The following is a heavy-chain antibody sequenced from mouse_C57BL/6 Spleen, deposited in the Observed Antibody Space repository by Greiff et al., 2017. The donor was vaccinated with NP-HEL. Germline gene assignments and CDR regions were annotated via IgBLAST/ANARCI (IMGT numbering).Heavy chain of an antibody. CDR3: VRRGLYGFYAMDY. D-gene: IGHD3-3*01. V-gene: IGHV10-1*01. Sequence: GGGLVQPKGSLKLPCAASGFSFNTYAMNWVRQAPGKGLEWVARIRSKSNNYATYYAASVKDRFTISRDDSESMLYQQMNNLKTEDTAMYYCVRRGLYGFYAMDYWGQGTSVTVSS. CDR2: IRSKSNNYAT. J-gene: IGHJ4*01. CDR1: GFSFNTYA.